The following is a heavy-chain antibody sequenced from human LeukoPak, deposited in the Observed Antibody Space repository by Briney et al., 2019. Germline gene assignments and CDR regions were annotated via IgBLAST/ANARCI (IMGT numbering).Heavy chain of an antibody. CDR3: ARGGGLDV. V-gene: IGHV3-7*03. CDR1: GFTFSTYW. Sequence: GGPLRLSCAGSGFTFSTYWMSWVRQAPGKGLDWVANIKQDGTDKYYVDSVKGRFTISRDNAKNSLYLQMSNLRAEDTAVYFCARGGGLDVWGQGATVTVSS. D-gene: IGHD3-16*01. CDR2: IKQDGTDK. J-gene: IGHJ6*02.